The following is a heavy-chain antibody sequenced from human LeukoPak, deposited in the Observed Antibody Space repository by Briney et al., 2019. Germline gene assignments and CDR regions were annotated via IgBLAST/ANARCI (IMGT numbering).Heavy chain of an antibody. CDR2: ISYSGNT. CDR3: ASLIYDSSGYYFDS. D-gene: IGHD3-22*01. Sequence: SETLSLTCTVSGGSISSSSYYWGWIRQPPGKGLEWIVSISYSGNTYYNPSLKSRLTISVDTSKNQFSLKLSSVTAADTAVYHCASLIYDSSGYYFDSWGQGTLVTVSS. J-gene: IGHJ4*02. CDR1: GGSISSSSYY. V-gene: IGHV4-39*07.